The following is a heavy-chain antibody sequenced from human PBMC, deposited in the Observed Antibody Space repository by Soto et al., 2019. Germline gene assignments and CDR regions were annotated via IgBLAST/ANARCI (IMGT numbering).Heavy chain of an antibody. D-gene: IGHD6-19*01. CDR1: GFTFSSYG. CDR2: ISYDGSNK. J-gene: IGHJ4*02. Sequence: PGGSLRLSCAASGFTFSSYGMHWVRQAPGKGLEWVAVISYDGSNKYYADSVKGRFTISRDNSKNTLYLQMNSLRAEDTAVYYCAKVSGYSSGWALDYWGQGTLVTVSS. V-gene: IGHV3-30*18. CDR3: AKVSGYSSGWALDY.